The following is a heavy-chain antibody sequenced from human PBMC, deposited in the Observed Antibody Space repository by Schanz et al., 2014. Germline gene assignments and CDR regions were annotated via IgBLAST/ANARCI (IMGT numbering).Heavy chain of an antibody. D-gene: IGHD2-2*01. V-gene: IGHV3-33*01. CDR1: GFTFSSYG. CDR2: MSYDGSIK. J-gene: IGHJ4*02. CDR3: ARRASCSRIGCPFDS. Sequence: QVQLVESGGGVVQPGRSLRLSCAASGFTFSSYGMHWVRQAPGKGLEWVAAMSYDGSIKYYGDSVKGRFTISRDNSKNTLYLHMNSLRAEDTAMYYCARRASCSRIGCPFDSWGQGTLVTVSS.